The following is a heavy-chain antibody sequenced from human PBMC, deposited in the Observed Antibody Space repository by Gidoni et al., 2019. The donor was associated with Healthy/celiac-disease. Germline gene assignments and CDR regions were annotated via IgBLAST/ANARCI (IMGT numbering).Heavy chain of an antibody. CDR1: GGSISSSSYY. Sequence: QLQLQASGPGLVKPSETLSLTCTVSGGSISSSSYYWGWIRQPPGKGLEWIGSIYYSGSTYYNPSLKSRVTISVDTSKNQFSLKLSSVTAADTAVYYCARRIVVVPAARSWWFDPWGQGTLVTVSS. CDR3: ARRIVVVPAARSWWFDP. D-gene: IGHD2-2*01. CDR2: IYYSGST. V-gene: IGHV4-39*01. J-gene: IGHJ5*02.